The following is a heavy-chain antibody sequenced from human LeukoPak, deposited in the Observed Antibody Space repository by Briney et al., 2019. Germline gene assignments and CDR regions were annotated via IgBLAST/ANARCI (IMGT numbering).Heavy chain of an antibody. V-gene: IGHV3-7*01. CDR3: ATYTHWVAGDV. D-gene: IGHD3-16*01. J-gene: IGHJ6*02. Sequence: GGSLRLSCAASGFTFSDSWMSWVRQAPGKGLEWVANMNQDGSEKDYVDSVKGRFTISRDNAGKSLYLQMSSLRAEDTAVYYCATYTHWVAGDVWGQGTTVTVSS. CDR2: MNQDGSEK. CDR1: GFTFSDSW.